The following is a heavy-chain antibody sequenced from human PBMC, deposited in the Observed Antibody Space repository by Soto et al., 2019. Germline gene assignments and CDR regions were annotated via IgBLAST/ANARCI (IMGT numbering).Heavy chain of an antibody. Sequence: SETLSLTCAVYGGSFSGYYWSWIRQPPGKGLEWIGEINHSGSTNYNPSLKSRVTISVDTSKNQFSLKLSSVTAADTAVYYCARGRDRILTGYYTNFDYWGQGTLVTVSS. CDR3: ARGRDRILTGYYTNFDY. J-gene: IGHJ4*02. CDR1: GGSFSGYY. V-gene: IGHV4-34*01. D-gene: IGHD3-9*01. CDR2: INHSGST.